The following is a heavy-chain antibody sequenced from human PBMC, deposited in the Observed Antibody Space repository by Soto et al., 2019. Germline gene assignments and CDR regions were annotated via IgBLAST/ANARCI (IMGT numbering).Heavy chain of an antibody. CDR3: GKERRGSGWSVCNF. V-gene: IGHV3-23*01. CDR1: GFPFSHYA. J-gene: IGHJ4*02. D-gene: IGHD6-19*01. Sequence: GGSLRLSCTASGFPFSHYAMNWVRQGPGTRLEWVAAISGSGDSARYADSVRGRFTISRDNSRDTLYLQMNSLRVDDTAVYYCGKERRGSGWSVCNFWGQGARVTVSS. CDR2: ISGSGDSA.